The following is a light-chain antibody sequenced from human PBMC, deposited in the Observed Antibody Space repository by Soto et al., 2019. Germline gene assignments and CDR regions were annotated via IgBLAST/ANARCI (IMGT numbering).Light chain of an antibody. Sequence: QSVLTQPPSVSGAPGQSVTITCTGPTSNLGAGYDVHWYQHFPGAAPKLLIYGNKHRPSGVPDRFSGSKSGTSASLAITGLQAEDEADYYCQCDDRLLGTEVLFGGGTQLTVL. CDR3: QCDDRLLGTEVL. J-gene: IGLJ2*01. V-gene: IGLV1-40*01. CDR2: GNK. CDR1: TSNLGAGYD.